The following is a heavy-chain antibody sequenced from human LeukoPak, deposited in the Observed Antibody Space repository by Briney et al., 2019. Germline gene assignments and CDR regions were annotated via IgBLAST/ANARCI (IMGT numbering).Heavy chain of an antibody. V-gene: IGHV5-51*01. Sequence: GESLKISCQASGYDFTSYWIGWVRQMPGKGLEWMGIIYLGDSDTRYSPSFQGQVTISADKSISTAYLQWSSLKASDTAMYYCARQSLSYYYGSGSYRHYYYYYMDVWGKGTTVTVSS. CDR1: GYDFTSYW. D-gene: IGHD3-10*01. CDR3: ARQSLSYYYGSGSYRHYYYYYMDV. J-gene: IGHJ6*03. CDR2: IYLGDSDT.